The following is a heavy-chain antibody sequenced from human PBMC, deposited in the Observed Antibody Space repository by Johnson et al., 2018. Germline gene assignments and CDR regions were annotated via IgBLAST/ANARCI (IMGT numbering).Heavy chain of an antibody. CDR3: AKDIRRVGMAAAGTVGFQH. J-gene: IGHJ1*01. Sequence: LVQSGGVVVQPGGSLRLSCAASGFTFDDYSMHWVRQAPGKGLEWVSLISWDGGSTYYADSVKGRFTISRDNRKNSLYLQMNSLRTEDTALYYCAKDIRRVGMAAAGTVGFQHWGQGTLVTVSS. CDR2: ISWDGGST. V-gene: IGHV3-43*01. D-gene: IGHD6-13*01. CDR1: GFTFDDYS.